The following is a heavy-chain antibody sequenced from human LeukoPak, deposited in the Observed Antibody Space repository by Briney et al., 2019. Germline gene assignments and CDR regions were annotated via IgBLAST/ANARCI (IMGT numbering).Heavy chain of an antibody. CDR3: AVGGVYLRGGAEAFDI. J-gene: IGHJ3*02. D-gene: IGHD3-10*01. V-gene: IGHV4-59*12. CDR2: IYYSGST. Sequence: SETLSLTCSVSGGSMNSYYWSWIRQSPGKGLEWIGYIYYSGSTNYNPSLKSRVTISVDTSKNQFSLKLSSVTAADTAVYYCAVGGVYLRGGAEAFDIWGQGTMVTVSS. CDR1: GGSMNSYY.